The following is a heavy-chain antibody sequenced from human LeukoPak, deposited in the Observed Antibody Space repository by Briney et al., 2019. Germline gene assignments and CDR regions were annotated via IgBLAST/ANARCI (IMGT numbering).Heavy chain of an antibody. D-gene: IGHD6-19*01. V-gene: IGHV3-21*01. Sequence: PGRTLRLSCAAPGFTFSSYSMNWVRQAPGKGLEWVSSISSSSSYIYYADSVKGRFTISRDNAKNSLYLQMNSLRAEDTAVYYCARDRLTRAVAGKWGNWFDPWGQGTLVTVSS. CDR1: GFTFSSYS. CDR3: ARDRLTRAVAGKWGNWFDP. CDR2: ISSSSSYI. J-gene: IGHJ5*02.